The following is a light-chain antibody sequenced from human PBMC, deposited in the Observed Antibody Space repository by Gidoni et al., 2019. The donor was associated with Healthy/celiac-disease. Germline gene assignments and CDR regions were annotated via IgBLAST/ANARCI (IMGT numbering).Light chain of an antibody. CDR3: AAWDDSLNGPV. Sequence: VLTPPPSASGTPAPGVTISCSGTSSNIGSNPVTWYQQLPATAPKLLIYSNNQRPSGVPDRCSGSKSGTSASLAISGLQSEDEADYYCAAWDDSLNGPVFGGGTKLTVL. CDR1: SSNIGSNP. CDR2: SNN. J-gene: IGLJ2*01. V-gene: IGLV1-44*01.